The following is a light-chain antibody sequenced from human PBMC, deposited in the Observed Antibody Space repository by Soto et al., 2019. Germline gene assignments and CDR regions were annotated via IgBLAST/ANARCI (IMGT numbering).Light chain of an antibody. V-gene: IGKV3-20*01. Sequence: EIVLTQSPATLSLSPGERATLSCRASQSVTDNYLAWYQQKPGQAPRLVISGASSRTSGIPDRFIASGSGTDFTLTISRLEPEDFAVYYCQHYSRAPLTFGQGTKVEIK. CDR3: QHYSRAPLT. CDR2: GAS. J-gene: IGKJ1*01. CDR1: QSVTDNY.